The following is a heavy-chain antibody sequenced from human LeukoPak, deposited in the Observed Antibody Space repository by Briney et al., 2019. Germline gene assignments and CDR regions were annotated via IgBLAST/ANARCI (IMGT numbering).Heavy chain of an antibody. D-gene: IGHD5-24*01. CDR2: IYYSGST. Sequence: SETLSLTCTVSGGSFSSSSYYWGWIRQPPGKGLEWIGNIYYSGSTYYNPSLKSRVSISVDTSKNQFSLKLSSVTAADTAVYYCARDPLQSVVEDYWGQGTLVTVSS. J-gene: IGHJ4*02. V-gene: IGHV4-39*07. CDR1: GGSFSSSSYY. CDR3: ARDPLQSVVEDY.